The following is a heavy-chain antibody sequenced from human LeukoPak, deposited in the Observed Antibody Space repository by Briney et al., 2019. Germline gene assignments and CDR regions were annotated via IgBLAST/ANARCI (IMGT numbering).Heavy chain of an antibody. CDR2: INPSGGST. J-gene: IGHJ4*02. D-gene: IGHD3-22*01. V-gene: IGHV1-46*01. CDR1: GYTFTSYY. Sequence: GASVKVSCKASGYTFTSYYMHWVRQAPGQGLEWMGIINPSGGSTSYAQKFQGRVTMTRDTSTSTVYMELSSLRSEDTAVYYCARDLITPQTYYYDSSAPDYWGQGTLATVSS. CDR3: ARDLITPQTYYYDSSAPDY.